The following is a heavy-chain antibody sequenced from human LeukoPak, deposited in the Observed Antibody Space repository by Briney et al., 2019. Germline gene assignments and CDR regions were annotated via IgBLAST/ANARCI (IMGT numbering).Heavy chain of an antibody. V-gene: IGHV1-2*02. CDR3: ARLVWGVDYYYYYMDV. J-gene: IGHJ6*03. CDR1: GYILTGYY. CDR2: ITPNNGGT. Sequence: ASVKVSCKTSGYILTGYYMHWVRQAPGQGLEWMGWITPNNGGTNYAKKFQGRVTMTRDTSISTAYMELSRLRSDDTAVYYCARLVWGVDYYYYYMDVWGKGTTVTVSS. D-gene: IGHD3-10*01.